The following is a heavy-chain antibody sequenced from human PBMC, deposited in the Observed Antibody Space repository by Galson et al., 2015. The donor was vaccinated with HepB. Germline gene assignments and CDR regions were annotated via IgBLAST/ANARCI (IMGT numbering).Heavy chain of an antibody. CDR3: ARDRHNYYDSRGYSGSFDI. V-gene: IGHV1-69*13. CDR1: GGTFSSYA. CDR2: VLPVFDTP. Sequence: SVKVSCKASGGTFSSYAFNWVRQAPGQGLEWMGGVLPVFDTPIYAQKFQDRVTIIADESTSTVYMEMNRLGSEDTAVYYCARDRHNYYDSRGYSGSFDIWGQGTLVTVSS. J-gene: IGHJ4*02. D-gene: IGHD3-22*01.